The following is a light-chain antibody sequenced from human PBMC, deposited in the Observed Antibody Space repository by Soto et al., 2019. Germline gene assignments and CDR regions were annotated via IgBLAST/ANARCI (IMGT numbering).Light chain of an antibody. CDR2: EVS. CDR3: CSYAGSSTYV. J-gene: IGLJ1*01. Sequence: SALTQPASVSGSAGQSITISCTGTSSDVGNYNLVSWYQQHPGTAPKFMIYEVSKRPSGISSRFSGSKSGNTASLTISGLQPEDEADYFCCSYAGSSTYVFGTGTKLTVL. V-gene: IGLV2-23*02. CDR1: SSDVGNYNL.